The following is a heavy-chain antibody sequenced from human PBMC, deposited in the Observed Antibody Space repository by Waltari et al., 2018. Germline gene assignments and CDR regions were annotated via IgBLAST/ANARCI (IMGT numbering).Heavy chain of an antibody. CDR3: AQWRVPYYLDY. J-gene: IGHJ4*02. V-gene: IGHV3-23*01. CDR2: ISVSGRDT. D-gene: IGHD3-16*01. Sequence: EGQLLESGGGLVQPGGSLRLSCAASGFTITTYAMTWVRQVPGKGLEWVAGISVSGRDTYDADSVRGRFTISRDNSRNTLYLQMNSLRADDTAVYYCAQWRVPYYLDYWGQGTLVTVSS. CDR1: GFTITTYA.